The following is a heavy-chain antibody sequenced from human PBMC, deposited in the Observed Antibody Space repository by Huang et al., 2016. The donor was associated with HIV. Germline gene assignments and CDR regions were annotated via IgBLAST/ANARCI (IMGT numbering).Heavy chain of an antibody. Sequence: QVQLVQSGTEVKKPGSSVKVSCKASGDTFSNYAITWVRQAPGQGLEWMGGILPVFGSANYAQRFQGRVTITADESTSTAYMQLSSLRSEDTAVYYCARGPRWLQFRYMDVWGKGTTVTVSS. CDR3: ARGPRWLQFRYMDV. CDR1: GDTFSNYA. V-gene: IGHV1-69*13. D-gene: IGHD5-12*01. J-gene: IGHJ6*03. CDR2: ILPVFGSA.